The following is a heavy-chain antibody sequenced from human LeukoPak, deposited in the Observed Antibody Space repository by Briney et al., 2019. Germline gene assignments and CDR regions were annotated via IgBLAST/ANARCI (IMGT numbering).Heavy chain of an antibody. CDR1: GFTFSSYL. J-gene: IGHJ4*02. D-gene: IGHD4-17*01. Sequence: PGGSLRLSCAASGFTFSSYLMSWVHQAPGKGLEWVANIKEDGSEKYYVDSVKGRFTISRDNAKNSLYLQMNSLRAEDTAVYYCAVTTWDYWGQGTLVTVSS. CDR3: AVTTWDY. CDR2: IKEDGSEK. V-gene: IGHV3-7*01.